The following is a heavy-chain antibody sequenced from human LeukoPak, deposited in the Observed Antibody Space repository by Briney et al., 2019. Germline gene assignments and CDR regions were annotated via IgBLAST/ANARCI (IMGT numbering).Heavy chain of an antibody. CDR1: RFTFSSYW. V-gene: IGHV3-7*01. J-gene: IGHJ4*02. D-gene: IGHD3-3*01. CDR3: ARDLWSGY. CDR2: IKQDGSEK. Sequence: GGSLRLSCAASRFTFSSYWMSWVRQAPGKGLEWVANIKQDGSEKYYVDSVKGRFTISRDNAKNSLYLQMNSLRAEDTAVYYCARDLWSGYWGQGTLVTVSS.